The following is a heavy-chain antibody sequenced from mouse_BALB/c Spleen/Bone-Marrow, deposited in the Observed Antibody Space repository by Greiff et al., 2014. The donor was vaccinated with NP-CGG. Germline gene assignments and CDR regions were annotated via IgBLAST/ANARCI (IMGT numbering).Heavy chain of an antibody. D-gene: IGHD1-2*01. J-gene: IGHJ2*01. Sequence: VKLVESGPGLVAPSQSLSITCTVSGFSLTSYGVHWVRQPPGKGLEWLGVIWAGGSTNYNSTLMSRLSISKDNSKSQVFLEMNSLQTDDTAMYYCARYYYGFLDYWGQGTTLTVSS. CDR3: ARYYYGFLDY. CDR2: IWAGGST. V-gene: IGHV2-9*02. CDR1: GFSLTSYG.